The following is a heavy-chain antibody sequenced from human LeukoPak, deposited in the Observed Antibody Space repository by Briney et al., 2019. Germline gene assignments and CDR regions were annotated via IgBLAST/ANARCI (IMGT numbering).Heavy chain of an antibody. D-gene: IGHD6-19*01. Sequence: ASVKVSCKASGGTFSSYAISWVRQAPGQGLEWMGIINPSGGSTSYAQKFQGRVTITRNTSISTAFMELSSLRSEDTAVYYCARRAVGNSYYHSMDVWGKGTTVTVSS. V-gene: IGHV1-46*01. CDR3: ARRAVGNSYYHSMDV. CDR1: GGTFSSYA. CDR2: INPSGGST. J-gene: IGHJ6*03.